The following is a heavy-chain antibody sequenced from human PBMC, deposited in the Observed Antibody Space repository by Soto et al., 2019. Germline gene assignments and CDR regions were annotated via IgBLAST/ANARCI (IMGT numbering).Heavy chain of an antibody. J-gene: IGHJ4*02. Sequence: QVQLQESGPGLVKPSQTLSLTCIVSGASISSGDYYWSWIRQPPGKGLEWIGYIYYTGYTSYNPSLKSRLTISLDTPKNQFALKLSSVTAADTAVYYCARDRGTEPVDYWGQGTLVTVSS. CDR3: ARDRGTEPVDY. D-gene: IGHD1-26*01. CDR2: IYYTGYT. CDR1: GASISSGDYY. V-gene: IGHV4-30-4*01.